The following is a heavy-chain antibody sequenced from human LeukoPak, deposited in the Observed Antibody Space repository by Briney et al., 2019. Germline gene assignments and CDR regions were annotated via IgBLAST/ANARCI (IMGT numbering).Heavy chain of an antibody. V-gene: IGHV1-18*01. D-gene: IGHD6-19*01. J-gene: IGHJ4*02. CDR3: ARREQWLVGDDY. CDR1: GYSFTRYG. Sequence: ASVKVSCKPSGYSFTRYGISLVRQAPGPRLEWMGWISAYNGNTNHAQKLQGRVTMTTDTSTSTAYMELRSLRSDDTAVYYCARREQWLVGDDYWGQGTLVTVSS. CDR2: ISAYNGNT.